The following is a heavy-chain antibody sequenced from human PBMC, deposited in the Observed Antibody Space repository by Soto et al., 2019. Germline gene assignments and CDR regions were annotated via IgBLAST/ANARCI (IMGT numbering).Heavy chain of an antibody. J-gene: IGHJ4*02. Sequence: PGGSLRLSCAASGFTFSSYEMHWVRQAPGKGLEWLSYISSSGSTIDYANSVKGRFTISRDNAKNSLYLQMNSLRAEDTAVYYCASMITPDYWGQGTLVTVSS. CDR1: GFTFSSYE. V-gene: IGHV3-48*03. CDR3: ASMITPDY. CDR2: ISSSGSTI. D-gene: IGHD3-16*01.